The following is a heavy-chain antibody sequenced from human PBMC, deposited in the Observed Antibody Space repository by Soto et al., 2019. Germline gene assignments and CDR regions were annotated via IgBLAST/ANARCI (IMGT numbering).Heavy chain of an antibody. CDR3: ARGVGISSTFDY. J-gene: IGHJ4*02. D-gene: IGHD2-15*01. V-gene: IGHV3-33*01. Sequence: GGSLRLSCAASGFTFSSYGMHWVRQAPGKGLEWVAVIWYDGSNKYYADSVKGRFTISRDNSKNTLYLQMNSLRAEDTAVYYCARGVGISSTFDYWGQGTLVTVSS. CDR1: GFTFSSYG. CDR2: IWYDGSNK.